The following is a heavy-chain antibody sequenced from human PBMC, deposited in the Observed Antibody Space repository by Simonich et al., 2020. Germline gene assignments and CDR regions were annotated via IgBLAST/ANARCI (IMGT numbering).Heavy chain of an antibody. CDR1: GASISSYY. Sequence: QVQLQESGPGLVKPSETLSLTCTVSGASISSYYWSWIRQPPGKGLDRIGYIYYSGRTNYNPSLKSRVTISVDTSKNQFSLKLSSVTAADTAVYYCARHDRWLQFYFDYWGQGTLVTVSS. V-gene: IGHV4-59*08. D-gene: IGHD5-12*01. CDR3: ARHDRWLQFYFDY. J-gene: IGHJ4*02. CDR2: IYYSGRT.